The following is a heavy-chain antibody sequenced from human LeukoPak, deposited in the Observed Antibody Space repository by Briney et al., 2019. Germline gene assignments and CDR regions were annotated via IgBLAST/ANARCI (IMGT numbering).Heavy chain of an antibody. CDR1: GGSFSGYY. CDR2: INHSGST. J-gene: IGHJ4*02. V-gene: IGHV4-34*01. CDR3: ARGPQYYYGSGRYYNPRPGLAYYFDY. Sequence: SETLSLTCAVYGGSFSGYYWSWIRQPPGKGLEWIGEINHSGSTNYNPSLKSRVTISVDTSKNQFSLKLSSVTAADTAVYYCARGPQYYYGSGRYYNPRPGLAYYFDYWGQGTLVTVSS. D-gene: IGHD3-10*01.